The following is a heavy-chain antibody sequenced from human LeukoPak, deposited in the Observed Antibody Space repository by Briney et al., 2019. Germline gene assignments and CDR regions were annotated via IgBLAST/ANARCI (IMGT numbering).Heavy chain of an antibody. CDR2: IYYSGST. Sequence: SETLSLTCTVSGGSISSSSYYWGWIRQPPGKGLEWIGSIYYSGSTYYNPSLKSRGTISVDTSKNQFSLKLSSVTAADTAVYYCARTGYYDSSGYRLFDYWGQGTLVTVSS. V-gene: IGHV4-39*07. CDR3: ARTGYYDSSGYRLFDY. CDR1: GGSISSSSYY. D-gene: IGHD3-22*01. J-gene: IGHJ4*02.